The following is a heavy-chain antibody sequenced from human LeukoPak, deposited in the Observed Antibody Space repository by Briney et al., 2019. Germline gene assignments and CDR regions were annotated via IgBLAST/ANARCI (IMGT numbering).Heavy chain of an antibody. CDR3: ATSAGYCSSTSCFDYYFDY. CDR2: ISGSGDST. V-gene: IGHV3-23*01. CDR1: GFTFSSYA. D-gene: IGHD2-2*01. Sequence: GGSLRLSCAASGFTFSSYAMSWVRQAQGKGLEWVSSISGSGDSTYYADSVKGRFTISRDNSKNTLYLQMNSLRAENTAVYYCATSAGYCSSTSCFDYYFDYWGQGTLVTVSS. J-gene: IGHJ4*02.